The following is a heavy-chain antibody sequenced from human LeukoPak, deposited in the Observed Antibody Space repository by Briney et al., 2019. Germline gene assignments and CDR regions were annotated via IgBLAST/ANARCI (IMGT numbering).Heavy chain of an antibody. J-gene: IGHJ2*01. Sequence: PSETLSLTCTVSGGSISSYYWSWIRQPPGKGLEWIGYIYYSGSTNYNPSLKSRVTISVDTSKNQFSLNLSSVTAADTAVYYCARDPPRPYGGNSPWYFDLWGRGTLVTVSS. V-gene: IGHV4-59*12. D-gene: IGHD4-23*01. CDR3: ARDPPRPYGGNSPWYFDL. CDR2: IYYSGST. CDR1: GGSISSYY.